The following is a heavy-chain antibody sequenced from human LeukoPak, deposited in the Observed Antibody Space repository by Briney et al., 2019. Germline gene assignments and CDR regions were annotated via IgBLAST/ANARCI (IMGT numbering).Heavy chain of an antibody. Sequence: SETLSLTCTVSGGSISRYCWSWIRQPPGKGLEWIGHIYDSGITNYNPSLKSRVTISVDTSKNQFSLKLSSVTAADTAVYYCARGTSRSSGKFDYWGQGTLVTVSS. CDR1: GGSISRYC. J-gene: IGHJ4*02. CDR3: ARGTSRSSGKFDY. CDR2: IYDSGIT. D-gene: IGHD3-22*01. V-gene: IGHV4-59*01.